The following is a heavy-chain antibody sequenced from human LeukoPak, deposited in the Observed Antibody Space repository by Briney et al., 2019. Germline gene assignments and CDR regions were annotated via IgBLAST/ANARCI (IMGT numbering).Heavy chain of an antibody. CDR3: AKDISYSGSYYDY. V-gene: IGHV3-9*01. CDR2: ISWNSGSI. CDR1: GFTFDDYA. J-gene: IGHJ4*02. D-gene: IGHD1-26*01. Sequence: GGSLRLSCAASGFTFDDYAMHWVRQAPGKGLEWVSGISWNSGSIGYADSVKGRFTISRDNAKNSLYLQMNSLRAGDTALYYCAKDISYSGSYYDYWGQGTLVTVSS.